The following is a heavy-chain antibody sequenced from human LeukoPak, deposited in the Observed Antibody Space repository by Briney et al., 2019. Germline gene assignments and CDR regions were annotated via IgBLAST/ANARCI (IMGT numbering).Heavy chain of an antibody. CDR3: ARDSYPIAVAGGDAFDI. Sequence: ASVKVSCKASGYTFTSYAMHWVRQAPGQRLEWMGWINAGNGNTKYSQKFQGRVTITRDTSASTAYMGLSSLRSEDTAVYYCARDSYPIAVAGGDAFDIWGQGTMVTVSS. CDR2: INAGNGNT. CDR1: GYTFTSYA. V-gene: IGHV1-3*01. D-gene: IGHD6-19*01. J-gene: IGHJ3*02.